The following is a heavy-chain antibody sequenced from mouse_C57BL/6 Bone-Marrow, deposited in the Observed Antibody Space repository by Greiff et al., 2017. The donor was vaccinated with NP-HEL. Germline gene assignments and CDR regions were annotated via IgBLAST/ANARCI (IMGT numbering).Heavy chain of an antibody. CDR3: AKENYYGTPGDY. CDR2: IYPRSGNT. J-gene: IGHJ2*01. D-gene: IGHD1-1*01. V-gene: IGHV1-81*01. Sequence: QVQLKESGAELARPGASVKLSCKASGYTFTSYGISWVKQRTGQGLEWIGEIYPRSGNTYYNEKFKGKATLTADKSSSTAYMELRSLTSEDSAVYFCAKENYYGTPGDYWGQGTTLTVSS. CDR1: GYTFTSYG.